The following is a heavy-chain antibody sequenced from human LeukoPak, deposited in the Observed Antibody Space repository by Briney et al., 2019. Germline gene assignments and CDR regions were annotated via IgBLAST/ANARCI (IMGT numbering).Heavy chain of an antibody. V-gene: IGHV1-18*01. Sequence: ASVKVSCKASGYTFTSYGISWVRQAPGQGLEWMGWISAYNGNTNYVQKLQGRVTMTTDTSTSTAYMELRSLRSDDTAVCYCARDRGIAAAGMLGYWGQGTLVTVSS. J-gene: IGHJ4*02. CDR1: GYTFTSYG. D-gene: IGHD6-13*01. CDR3: ARDRGIAAAGMLGY. CDR2: ISAYNGNT.